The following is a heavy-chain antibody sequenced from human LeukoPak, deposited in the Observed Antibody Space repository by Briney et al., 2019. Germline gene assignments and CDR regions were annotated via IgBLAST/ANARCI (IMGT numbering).Heavy chain of an antibody. D-gene: IGHD3-3*01. V-gene: IGHV4-38-2*02. CDR1: GYSISSGYY. Sequence: SETLSLTCTVSGYSISSGYYWGWIRQPPGKGLEWIGSIYHSGSTYYNPSLKSRVTISVDTSKNQFSLKLSSVTAADTALYYCARDPQYYDFWSGYLRGAFDIWGQGTMVTVSS. J-gene: IGHJ3*02. CDR3: ARDPQYYDFWSGYLRGAFDI. CDR2: IYHSGST.